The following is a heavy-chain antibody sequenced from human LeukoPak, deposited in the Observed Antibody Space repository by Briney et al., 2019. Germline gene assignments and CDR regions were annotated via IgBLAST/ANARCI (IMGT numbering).Heavy chain of an antibody. CDR2: IYYSGST. Sequence: SETLSLTCTVSGGSISSYYWSWIRQPPGKGLEWIGYIYYSGSTNYNPSLKSRVTISEDTSKNQFSLKLSSVTAADTAVYYCARVGYCSSTSCYGDSIWFDPWGQGTLVTLSS. V-gene: IGHV4-59*01. J-gene: IGHJ5*02. CDR3: ARVGYCSSTSCYGDSIWFDP. CDR1: GGSISSYY. D-gene: IGHD2-2*01.